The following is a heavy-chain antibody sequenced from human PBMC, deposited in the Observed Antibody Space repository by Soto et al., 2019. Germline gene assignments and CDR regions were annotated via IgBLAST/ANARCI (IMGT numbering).Heavy chain of an antibody. CDR3: ASLSNYPYYYGMDV. V-gene: IGHV4-39*01. CDR2: IYYSGST. CDR1: GGSISSSSYY. Sequence: SETLSLTCTVSGGSISSSSYYWGWIRQPPGKGLEWIGSIYYSGSTYYNPSLKSRVTISVDTSKNQFSLKLSSVTAADTAVYYCASLSNYPYYYGMDVWGQGTTVTGSS. D-gene: IGHD4-4*01. J-gene: IGHJ6*02.